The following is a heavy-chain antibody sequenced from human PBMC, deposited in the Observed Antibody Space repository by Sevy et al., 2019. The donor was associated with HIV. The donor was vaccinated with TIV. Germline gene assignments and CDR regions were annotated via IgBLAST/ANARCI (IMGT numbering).Heavy chain of an antibody. Sequence: GGSLRLSCAASGFTFSNAWMSWVRQAPGKGLEWVGRIKSKTDGGTTDYVAPVKGRFTISRDDSKNTLYLQMNSLKTEDTAVYYCFAFRVWGSYRSDDAFDIWGQGTMVTVSS. CDR3: FAFRVWGSYRSDDAFDI. V-gene: IGHV3-15*01. CDR1: GFTFSNAW. J-gene: IGHJ3*02. CDR2: IKSKTDGGTT. D-gene: IGHD3-16*02.